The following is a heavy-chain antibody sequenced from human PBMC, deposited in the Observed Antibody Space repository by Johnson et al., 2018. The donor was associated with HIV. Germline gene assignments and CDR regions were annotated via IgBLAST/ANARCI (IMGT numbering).Heavy chain of an antibody. D-gene: IGHD4-17*01. J-gene: IGHJ3*02. Sequence: VQLVESGGGLVQPGGSLRLSRAASGFTVSSNYMSWVRQAPGKGLDRGSVLYSGGFTYYADSVQGRFTISRDNSKNTLYLQMNRLRAEDTAVYYCARGGYGEVFDIWGQGTMVTVSS. CDR2: LYSGGFT. CDR1: GFTVSSNY. V-gene: IGHV3-66*01. CDR3: ARGGYGEVFDI.